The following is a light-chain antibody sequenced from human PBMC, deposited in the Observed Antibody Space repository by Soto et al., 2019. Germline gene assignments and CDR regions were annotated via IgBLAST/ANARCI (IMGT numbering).Light chain of an antibody. CDR3: SSYTSSSTVV. J-gene: IGLJ2*01. Sequence: QSALTQPASVSGSPGQWITISCTGTSGDVGGYNYVSWYQQHPGKAPKLMIYDVSNRPSGVSNHFSGSRSGNTASLTISGLQAEDEADYYCSSYTSSSTVVFGGGTKVTVL. CDR1: SGDVGGYNY. CDR2: DVS. V-gene: IGLV2-14*01.